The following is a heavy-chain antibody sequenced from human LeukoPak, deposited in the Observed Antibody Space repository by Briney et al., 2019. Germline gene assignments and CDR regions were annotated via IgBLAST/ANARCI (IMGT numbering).Heavy chain of an antibody. Sequence: PSETLSLTCTVSGGSITSYYWSWIRQPPGKGLEWIAYIYYSGSTNYNPSLKSRVTISVDTSKNQFSLKLSSVTAADTAVYYCARAGSGWSFDYWGQGTLVTVSS. CDR3: ARAGSGWSFDY. D-gene: IGHD6-19*01. CDR1: GGSITSYY. CDR2: IYYSGST. V-gene: IGHV4-59*01. J-gene: IGHJ4*02.